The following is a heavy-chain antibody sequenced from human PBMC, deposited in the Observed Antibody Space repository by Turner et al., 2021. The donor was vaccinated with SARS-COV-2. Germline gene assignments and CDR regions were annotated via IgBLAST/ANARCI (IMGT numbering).Heavy chain of an antibody. Sequence: QVQLVQSGAKVKKPGATVKDPCKTSGDTSTDSYVHWVRQAPGQGLEWMGWINPNSGGTNYAQKFQGRVTMTRDTSISTADMELSRLRSDDTAVYYCAVLDSSFLVVADYWGQGTLVTVSS. V-gene: IGHV1-2*02. CDR2: INPNSGGT. J-gene: IGHJ4*02. CDR1: GDTSTDSY. CDR3: AVLDSSFLVVADY. D-gene: IGHD3-22*01.